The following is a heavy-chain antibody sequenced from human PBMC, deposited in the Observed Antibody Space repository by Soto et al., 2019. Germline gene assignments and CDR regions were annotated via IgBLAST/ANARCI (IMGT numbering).Heavy chain of an antibody. CDR3: AKSPGAAAYPLYYFDY. J-gene: IGHJ4*02. CDR1: GSTFISYG. CDR2: ISYDGSNK. D-gene: IGHD2-2*01. V-gene: IGHV3-30*18. Sequence: QVQLVESGGGVVQPGRSLRLSCAASGSTFISYGMHWARQAPGKGRGWGAVISYDGSNKYYADSVKGRFTISRDNSKNTLYLQMNSLRAEDTAVYYCAKSPGAAAYPLYYFDYWGQGTLVTVSS.